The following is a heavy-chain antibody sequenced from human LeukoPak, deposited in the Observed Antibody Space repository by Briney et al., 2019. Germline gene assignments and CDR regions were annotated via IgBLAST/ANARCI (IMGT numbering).Heavy chain of an antibody. V-gene: IGHV3-7*05. J-gene: IGHJ6*02. CDR2: IKQDGSEE. D-gene: IGHD6-6*01. Sequence: GGSLRLSCAASGFTFSRYWMNWVRQAPGQGLEWVANIKQDGSEEVYVDSVKGRFTISRDNAKNSLFLQMNTLRAEDTAVYYCARDPYSSTWSYGMDVWGQGTTVTVSS. CDR1: GFTFSRYW. CDR3: ARDPYSSTWSYGMDV.